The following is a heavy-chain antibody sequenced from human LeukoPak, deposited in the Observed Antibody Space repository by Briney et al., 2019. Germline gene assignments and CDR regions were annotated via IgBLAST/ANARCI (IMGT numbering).Heavy chain of an antibody. V-gene: IGHV4-59*11. Sequence: SETLSLTCTVSGGSMSSQYWSWIRQSPGKGLEWIGYISHSGYTSYSPSLKSRVTISIDTSKNQFSLKLTSVTAADTAVYYCAREYYSSGSVDYWGQGALVTVSS. D-gene: IGHD3-10*01. J-gene: IGHJ4*02. CDR2: ISHSGYT. CDR1: GGSMSSQY. CDR3: AREYYSSGSVDY.